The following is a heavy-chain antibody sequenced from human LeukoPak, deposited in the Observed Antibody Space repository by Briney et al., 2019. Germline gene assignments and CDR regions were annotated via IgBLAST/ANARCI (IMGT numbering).Heavy chain of an antibody. D-gene: IGHD2-2*01. CDR1: GYTFTPYA. V-gene: IGHV1-3*01. Sequence: ASVKVSCKASGYTFTPYAMHWVRQAPGQGLEWMGWISGDNGNTEYSQKFQGRVTITRDTSTSTAYMELRSLRSDDTAVYYCARDPGSSTSCYDYWGQGTLVTVSS. CDR3: ARDPGSSTSCYDY. J-gene: IGHJ4*02. CDR2: ISGDNGNT.